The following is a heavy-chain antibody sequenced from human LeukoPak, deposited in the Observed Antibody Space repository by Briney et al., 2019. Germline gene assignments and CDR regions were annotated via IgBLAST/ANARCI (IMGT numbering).Heavy chain of an antibody. V-gene: IGHV1-46*01. CDR3: ASGYSSGYYPAEYFQH. J-gene: IGHJ1*01. CDR2: INPSGGST. CDR1: GYTFTSYY. Sequence: ASVKVSCKASGYTFTSYYMHWVRQAPGRGLEWMGIINPSGGSTSYAQKFQGRVTMTRDMSTSTVYMELSSLRSEDTAVYYCASGYSSGYYPAEYFQHWGQGTLVTVSS. D-gene: IGHD3-22*01.